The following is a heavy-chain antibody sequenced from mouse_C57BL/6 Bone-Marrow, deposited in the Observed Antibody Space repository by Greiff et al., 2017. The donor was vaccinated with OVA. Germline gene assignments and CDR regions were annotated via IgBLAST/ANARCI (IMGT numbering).Heavy chain of an antibody. V-gene: IGHV1-7*01. D-gene: IGHD3-2*02. J-gene: IGHJ2*01. CDR1: GYTFTSYW. Sequence: QVQLKESGAELAKPGASVKLSCKASGYTFTSYWMHWVTQRPGQGLEWIGYINPSSGYTKSNQKFKDKATLTADKSSSTAYMQLSSLTYEDSAVYYCARGPAQADYWGQGTTLTVSS. CDR2: INPSSGYT. CDR3: ARGPAQADY.